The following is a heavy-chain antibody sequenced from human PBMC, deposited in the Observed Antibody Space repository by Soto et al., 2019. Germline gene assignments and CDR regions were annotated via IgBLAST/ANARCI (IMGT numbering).Heavy chain of an antibody. Sequence: GESLKISCKGSGYSFTSYWISWVRQMPGKGLEWMGRIDPSDSCTNYSPSFQGHVTISADKSISTAYLQWSSLKASDTAMYYCARHDRVLYYDSSGYFHSWGQGTLVTVSS. CDR3: ARHDRVLYYDSSGYFHS. J-gene: IGHJ4*02. CDR2: IDPSDSCT. V-gene: IGHV5-10-1*01. CDR1: GYSFTSYW. D-gene: IGHD3-22*01.